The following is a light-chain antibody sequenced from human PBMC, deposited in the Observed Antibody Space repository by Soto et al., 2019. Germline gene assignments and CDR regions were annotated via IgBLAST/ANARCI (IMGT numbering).Light chain of an antibody. CDR1: SSDVGGYNY. V-gene: IGLV2-14*03. CDR2: DVN. Sequence: QSALTQPASVSGSPGQSITISCTGTSSDVGGYNYVSWYQHHPGKAPKLMIFDVNNRPSGISSRFSGSKSGNTASLTISGLQAEDEAAYYCSSYTSSSPRLVFGGGTKLTVL. CDR3: SSYTSSSPRLV. J-gene: IGLJ3*02.